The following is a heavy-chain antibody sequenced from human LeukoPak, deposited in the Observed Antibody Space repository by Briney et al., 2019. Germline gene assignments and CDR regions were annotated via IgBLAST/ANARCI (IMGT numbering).Heavy chain of an antibody. V-gene: IGHV4-38-2*01. CDR2: IYHSGST. Sequence: SETLSLTCAVSGYSISSGYYWGWLRQPPGKGLEWIGSIYHSGSTFYNPSLKSRVTISVGTSKNQFSLKLTSVTAADTAVYYCARTQYSSSRLDYWGQGTLVTVSS. J-gene: IGHJ4*02. CDR3: ARTQYSSSRLDY. CDR1: GYSISSGYY. D-gene: IGHD6-13*01.